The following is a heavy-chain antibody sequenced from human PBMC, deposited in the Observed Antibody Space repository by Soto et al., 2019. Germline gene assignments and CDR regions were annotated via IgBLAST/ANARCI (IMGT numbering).Heavy chain of an antibody. J-gene: IGHJ5*02. CDR1: GFTFSSYS. CDR3: ARELEGNWFDP. V-gene: IGHV3-21*01. Sequence: GGSLRLSCAASGFTFSSYSMNWVRQAPGKGLEWVSSISSSSSYIYYADSVKGRFTISRDNAKNSLYLQMNSLRAEDTAVYYCARELEGNWFDPWGQGTLVTVSS. D-gene: IGHD1-1*01. CDR2: ISSSSSYI.